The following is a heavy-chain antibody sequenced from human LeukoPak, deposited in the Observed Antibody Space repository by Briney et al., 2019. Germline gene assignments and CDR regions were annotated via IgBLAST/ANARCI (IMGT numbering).Heavy chain of an antibody. CDR2: IYYSGST. CDR3: ARDSSGLTHYFDY. D-gene: IGHD3-22*01. Sequence: PSETLSLTCTVSGGSISSYYWSWIRQPPGKGLEWIGYIYYSGSTNYNPSLKSRVTISVDTSKNQFSLKLSSVTAADTAVYYCARDSSGLTHYFDYWGQGTLVTVSS. J-gene: IGHJ4*02. CDR1: GGSISSYY. V-gene: IGHV4-59*01.